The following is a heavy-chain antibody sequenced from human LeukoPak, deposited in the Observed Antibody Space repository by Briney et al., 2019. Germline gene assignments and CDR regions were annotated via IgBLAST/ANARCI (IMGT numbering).Heavy chain of an antibody. CDR3: ARVPTSRYYDSSGLPPDY. Sequence: GGSLRLSCAASGFTFGDYGMSWVRQAPGKGLEWVAGINWNGGSTGYADSVRGRFTLSRDYAKNSLYLQMNSLRAEDTALYYCARVPTSRYYDSSGLPPDYWGQGTLVTVSS. D-gene: IGHD3-22*01. CDR2: INWNGGST. J-gene: IGHJ4*02. CDR1: GFTFGDYG. V-gene: IGHV3-20*04.